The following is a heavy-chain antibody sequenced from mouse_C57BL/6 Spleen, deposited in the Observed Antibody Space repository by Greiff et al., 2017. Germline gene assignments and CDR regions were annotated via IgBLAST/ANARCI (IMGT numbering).Heavy chain of an antibody. J-gene: IGHJ2*01. D-gene: IGHD4-1*01. CDR1: GYTFTSYW. CDR3: ARGGLTGTGDD. V-gene: IGHV1-52*01. CDR2: IDPSDSET. Sequence: QVQLQQPGAELVRPGSSVKLSCKASGYTFTSYWMHWVKQRPIQGLEWIGNIDPSDSETHYNQKFKDKATLTVDKSSSTAYMQLSSLTSEDSAVYYCARGGLTGTGDDWGQGTTLTVSS.